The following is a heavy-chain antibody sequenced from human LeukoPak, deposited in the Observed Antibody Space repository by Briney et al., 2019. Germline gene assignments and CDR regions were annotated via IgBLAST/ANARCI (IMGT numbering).Heavy chain of an antibody. J-gene: IGHJ6*03. CDR2: IIPIFGTA. D-gene: IGHD6-13*01. V-gene: IGHV1-69*06. CDR1: GGTFSSYA. CDR3: ARDPGTASSSWYWEYYYYMDV. Sequence: ASVKVSCKASGGTFSSYAISWVRQAPGQGLEWMGGIIPIFGTANYAQKFQGRVTITADKSTSTAYMELSSLRSEDTAVYYCARDPGTASSSWYWEYYYYMDVWGKGTTVTVSS.